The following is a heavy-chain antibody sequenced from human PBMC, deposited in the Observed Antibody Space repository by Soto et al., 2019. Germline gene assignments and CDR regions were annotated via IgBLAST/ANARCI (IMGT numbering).Heavy chain of an antibody. D-gene: IGHD2-2*01. CDR2: IYTSGST. CDR1: AGTFSGCC. CDR3: ARDKKAYCNSTIRYCHSFDA. Sequence: SCTALAGTFSGCCGSKIWQPGGKRPQWIGRIYTSGSTNYNPSLKSRVTMSVDTSKNQFSLKLSSVTAADTAVYYFARDKKAYCNSTIRYCHSFDAWGQGTAVTVSS. V-gene: IGHV4-4*07. J-gene: IGHJ5*02.